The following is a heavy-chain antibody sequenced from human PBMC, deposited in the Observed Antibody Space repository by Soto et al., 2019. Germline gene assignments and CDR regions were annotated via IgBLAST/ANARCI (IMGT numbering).Heavy chain of an antibody. CDR2: ISSSSSYI. Sequence: GGSLRLSCAASGFTFSSYSMNWVRQAPGKGLEWVSSISSSSSYIYYVDSVKGRFTISRDNAKNSLYLQMNSLRAEDTAVYYCARDWTYYYGSGSYYQGGFDYWGQGTLVTVSS. J-gene: IGHJ4*02. CDR3: ARDWTYYYGSGSYYQGGFDY. V-gene: IGHV3-21*01. CDR1: GFTFSSYS. D-gene: IGHD3-10*01.